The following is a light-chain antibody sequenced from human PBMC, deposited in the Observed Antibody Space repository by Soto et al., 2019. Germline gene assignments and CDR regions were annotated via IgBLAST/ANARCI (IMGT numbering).Light chain of an antibody. CDR1: QAVFRDSSGRHL. CDR2: WAS. V-gene: IGKV4-1*01. Sequence: DIVMTQSPDSLAVSLGERASITCRSSQAVFRDSSGRHLLAWYQQKPGQPPKLLIYWASTRESGVPDRFSGSGSGTDFNLTISSLQAEDVAVYYCQQFYSTPLFTFGQGTKLEI. CDR3: QQFYSTPLFT. J-gene: IGKJ2*01.